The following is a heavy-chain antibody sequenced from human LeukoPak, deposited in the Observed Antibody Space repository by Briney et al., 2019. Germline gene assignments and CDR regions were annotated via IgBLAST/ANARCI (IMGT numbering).Heavy chain of an antibody. CDR1: GFTFSSYA. CDR3: ARLSFGVVLKPPYHYYYMDV. V-gene: IGHV3-23*01. Sequence: PVGSLRLSCAASGFTFSSYAMSWVRQAPGNGLERLPPISVSGGSTYYADSVKGRFTISRDNATNSLYLQMNSLRAEDSAVYHCARLSFGVVLKPPYHYYYMDVWGKGTTVTVSS. J-gene: IGHJ6*03. CDR2: ISVSGGST. D-gene: IGHD3-3*01.